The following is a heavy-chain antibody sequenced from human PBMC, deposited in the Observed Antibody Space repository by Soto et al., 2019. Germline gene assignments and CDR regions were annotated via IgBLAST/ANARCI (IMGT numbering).Heavy chain of an antibody. CDR3: ARDKGDGAGSYYDY. CDR1: GYTFSSYG. D-gene: IGHD3-10*01. Sequence: QVQLVQSGAEVKKPGASVKVSCKASGYTFSSYGISWVRQAPGQGLEWMGWISAYNGHTNYAQKVQGRVTMTTDTPTSTDYKEMRSLRSNDTAVEYCARDKGDGAGSYYDYWGQGTLVTVSS. V-gene: IGHV1-18*01. CDR2: ISAYNGHT. J-gene: IGHJ4*02.